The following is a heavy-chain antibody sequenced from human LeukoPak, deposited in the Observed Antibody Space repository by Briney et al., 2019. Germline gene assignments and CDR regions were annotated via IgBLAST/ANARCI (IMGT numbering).Heavy chain of an antibody. CDR2: ISSSGSTV. CDR3: ARDSAGLDY. CDR1: GFSFSNYE. V-gene: IGHV3-48*03. J-gene: IGHJ4*02. Sequence: PGGSLRLSCAASGFSFSNYEINWVRQAPGKGLEWVSYISSSGSTVYYADSVKGRFTTSRDNAKNSLYLQMNSLRADDTAVYHCARDSAGLDYWGQGTLVTVSS.